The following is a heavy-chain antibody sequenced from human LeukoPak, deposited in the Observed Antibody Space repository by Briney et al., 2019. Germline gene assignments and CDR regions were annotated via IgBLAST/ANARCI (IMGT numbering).Heavy chain of an antibody. D-gene: IGHD3-22*01. CDR3: ARLLYYYDSNLPDY. CDR2: IIPIFGTA. Sequence: SVKVSCKASGGTFSSYAISWVRQAPGQGLEWMGRIIPIFGTANYAQKFQGRVTITTDESTSTAYMELSSLRSEDTAGYYCARLLYYYDSNLPDYWGQGTLVTVSS. V-gene: IGHV1-69*05. J-gene: IGHJ4*02. CDR1: GGTFSSYA.